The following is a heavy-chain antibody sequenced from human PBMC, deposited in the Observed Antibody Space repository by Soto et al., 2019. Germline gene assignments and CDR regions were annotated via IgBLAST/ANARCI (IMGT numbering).Heavy chain of an antibody. Sequence: GGSLRLSCAASGFTFSNAWMSWVRQAPGKGLEWVGRIKSKTDGGTTDYAAPVKGRFTISRDDSKNTLYLQMNSLKTEDTAVYYCTSSKPIAVAGPPGYFDYWGQGTLVT. CDR1: GFTFSNAW. CDR3: TSSKPIAVAGPPGYFDY. J-gene: IGHJ4*02. V-gene: IGHV3-15*01. D-gene: IGHD6-19*01. CDR2: IKSKTDGGTT.